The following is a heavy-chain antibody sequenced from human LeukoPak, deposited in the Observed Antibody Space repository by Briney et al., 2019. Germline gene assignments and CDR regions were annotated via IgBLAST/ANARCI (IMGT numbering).Heavy chain of an antibody. D-gene: IGHD6-19*01. Sequence: PSETLSLTCTVSGGSISSYYWSWIRQPPGKGLEWIGYIYYSGSTYYNPSLKSRVTISVVTSKNQFSLKLSSVTAADTALYYCARYSTGWYSQYFQHWGQGTLVTVSS. CDR3: ARYSTGWYSQYFQH. V-gene: IGHV4-59*12. J-gene: IGHJ1*01. CDR2: IYYSGST. CDR1: GGSISSYY.